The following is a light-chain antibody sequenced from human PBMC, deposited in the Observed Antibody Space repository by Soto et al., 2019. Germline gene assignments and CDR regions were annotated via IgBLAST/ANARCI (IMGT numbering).Light chain of an antibody. J-gene: IGKJ5*01. CDR2: DAY. V-gene: IGKV3-11*01. Sequence: VLTQSPVTLSLSPGARATLSCRASQSFRGLLAWYQQKPGQAPRLLIYDAYNRATGIPPRFSGSGSGTDFTLTISSLEPEDSAVYYCQQRHRWPITFGQGTRLEIK. CDR3: QQRHRWPIT. CDR1: QSFRGL.